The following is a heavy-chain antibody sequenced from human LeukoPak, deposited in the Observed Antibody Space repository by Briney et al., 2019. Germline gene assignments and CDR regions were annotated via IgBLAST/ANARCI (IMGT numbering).Heavy chain of an antibody. CDR2: ISSSSSTI. CDR1: GFTFSSYS. CDR3: ARSYYYGSGSYDY. D-gene: IGHD3-10*01. J-gene: IGHJ4*02. Sequence: GGSLRLSCAASGFTFSSYSMNWVRQAPGKGLEWGSYISSSSSTIYYADSSKGRFTISRDNAKNSLYLQMNSLRAEDTAVYYCARSYYYGSGSYDYWGQGTLVTLSS. V-gene: IGHV3-48*04.